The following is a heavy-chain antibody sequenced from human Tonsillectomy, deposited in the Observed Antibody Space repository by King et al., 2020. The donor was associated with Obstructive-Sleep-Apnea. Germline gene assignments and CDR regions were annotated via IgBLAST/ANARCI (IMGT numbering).Heavy chain of an antibody. Sequence: MQLQESGPGLVKPSETLSLTCTVSGGSISSYYWSWIRQPPGKGLEWIGYIYYSGSTNYNPSLKSRVTISVETSKNQFSLKLSSVTAADTAVYYCARVVGSLADYYYYGMDVWGQGTTVTVSS. J-gene: IGHJ6*02. CDR1: GGSISSYY. CDR2: IYYSGST. D-gene: IGHD6-19*01. V-gene: IGHV4-59*01. CDR3: ARVVGSLADYYYYGMDV.